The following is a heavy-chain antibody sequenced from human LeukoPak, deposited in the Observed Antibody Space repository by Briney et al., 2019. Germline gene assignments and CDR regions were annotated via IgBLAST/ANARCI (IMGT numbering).Heavy chain of an antibody. CDR3: AKEDYDSSGYYAPFFDY. D-gene: IGHD3-22*01. V-gene: IGHV3-23*01. J-gene: IGHJ4*02. CDR2: ISGSGGST. Sequence: GGSLRLSCAASGFTFSSYAMSWVRQAPGKGLEWVSAISGSGGSTYYAGSVTGRFTISRDKSKNTLYLQMNSLRAEDTAVYYCAKEDYDSSGYYAPFFDYWGQGTLVTVSS. CDR1: GFTFSSYA.